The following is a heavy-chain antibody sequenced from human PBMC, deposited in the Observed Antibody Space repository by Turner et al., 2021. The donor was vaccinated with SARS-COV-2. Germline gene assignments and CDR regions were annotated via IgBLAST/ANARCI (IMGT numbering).Heavy chain of an antibody. J-gene: IGHJ3*02. CDR1: GFTFSSYA. D-gene: IGHD3-10*01. V-gene: IGHV3-23*01. Sequence: EVQLLESGGGLVQPGGSLRLPCAAAGFTFSSYAMSWVRPAPGKGLEWVSAISGSGVSTYYADSVKGRFTISRDNSKNTLYLQMNSLRAEDTAVYYCAKGEGYGSGAFDIWGQGTMVTVSS. CDR2: ISGSGVST. CDR3: AKGEGYGSGAFDI.